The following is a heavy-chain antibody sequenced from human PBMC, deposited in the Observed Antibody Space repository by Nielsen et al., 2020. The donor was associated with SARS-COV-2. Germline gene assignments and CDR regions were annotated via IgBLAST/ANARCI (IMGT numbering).Heavy chain of an antibody. J-gene: IGHJ4*02. CDR2: FYNTGST. D-gene: IGHD6-6*01. CDR3: ARQNPLFSTSRPVDW. V-gene: IGHV4-59*08. CDR1: TDSFSDYY. Sequence: SETLSLTCTVSTDSFSDYYWSWFRQPPGQRLEWIGYFYNTGSTRSNPSLKSRLSISGDTSKNQFSLELRSVTAADTAIYYCARQNPLFSTSRPVDWWGQGTLVTVSS.